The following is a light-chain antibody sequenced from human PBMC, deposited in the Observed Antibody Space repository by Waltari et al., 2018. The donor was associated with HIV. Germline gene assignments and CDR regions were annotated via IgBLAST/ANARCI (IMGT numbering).Light chain of an antibody. CDR2: EVS. J-gene: IGLJ2*01. CDR1: SSAVGASNF. CDR3: SSYAGSSNVV. V-gene: IGLV2-8*01. Sequence: QSALTQPPSASGSPGQSVTISCTRPSSAVGASNFVSWYQQNPGKAPKLLIYEVSKRPSGVPDRFSGSKSGNTASLTVSGLQAEDEADYYCSSYAGSSNVVFGGGTKLTVL.